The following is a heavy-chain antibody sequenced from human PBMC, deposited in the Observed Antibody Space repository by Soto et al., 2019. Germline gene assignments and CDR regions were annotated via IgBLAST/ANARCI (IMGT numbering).Heavy chain of an antibody. V-gene: IGHV4-31*03. D-gene: IGHD3-3*01. Sequence: QVQLQESGPGLVKPSQTLSLTCTVSDGSISSGGYYWSWIRQHPGKGLEWIGYIYYSGSTYYNPSLKSRVTISVDTSNNQFSLKLSSVTAAYTAVYYSASGRTIFHMDVWGKGTTVTVSS. CDR1: DGSISSGGYY. CDR3: ASGRTIFHMDV. CDR2: IYYSGST. J-gene: IGHJ6*03.